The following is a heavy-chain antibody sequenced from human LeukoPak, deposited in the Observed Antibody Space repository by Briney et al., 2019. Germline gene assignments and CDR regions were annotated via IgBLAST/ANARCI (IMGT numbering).Heavy chain of an antibody. V-gene: IGHV4-38-2*01. Sequence: SETLSLTCAVSGYSMTTGYYWGWIRQPPGKGLEWIGSIYHGGSIYYNPSLKSRVTMSVDTSKNQFSLKLNSVTAADTAVYYCARILGYCSSNSCHDAFDIWGHGTMVTVSS. CDR3: ARILGYCSSNSCHDAFDI. CDR2: IYHGGSI. J-gene: IGHJ3*02. D-gene: IGHD2-2*01. CDR1: GYSMTTGYY.